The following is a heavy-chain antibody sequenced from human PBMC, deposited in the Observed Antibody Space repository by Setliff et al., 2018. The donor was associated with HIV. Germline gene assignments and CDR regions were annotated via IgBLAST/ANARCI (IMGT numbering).Heavy chain of an antibody. J-gene: IGHJ4*02. V-gene: IGHV3-23*01. D-gene: IGHD2-8*02. CDR1: GFTFSSYA. CDR2: ISNNGGKT. CDR3: AKSLLVAGNDY. Sequence: VGSLRLSCAASGFTFSSYAMTWVRQAPGKGLEWVSSISNNGGKTYYADSEKGRFTISRDNSKNTLYLQMISLRADDTAVYYCAKSLLVAGNDYWGQGTLVTVSS.